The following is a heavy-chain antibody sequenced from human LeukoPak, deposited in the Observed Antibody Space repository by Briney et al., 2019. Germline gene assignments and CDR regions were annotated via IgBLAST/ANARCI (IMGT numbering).Heavy chain of an antibody. V-gene: IGHV3-53*01. Sequence: PGGSLRLSCAASGFTVSSNYMSWVRQAPGKGLEWVSVIYSGGSTYYADSVKGRFTISRDNSKNTLYLQMNSPRVEDTAVYYCARWTQGVNDAFDIWGQGTMVTVSS. D-gene: IGHD3/OR15-3a*01. CDR3: ARWTQGVNDAFDI. J-gene: IGHJ3*02. CDR1: GFTVSSNY. CDR2: IYSGGST.